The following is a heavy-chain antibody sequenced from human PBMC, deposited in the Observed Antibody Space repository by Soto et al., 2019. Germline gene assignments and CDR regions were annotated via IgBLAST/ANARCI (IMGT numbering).Heavy chain of an antibody. CDR3: AKDSPNDVLCFGELAHFDY. V-gene: IGHV3-23*01. Sequence: EVQLLESGGGLVQPGGSLRLSCAASGFTFSSYAMSWVRQAPGKGLEWVSAISGSGGSTYYADSVKGRFTISRDNSKTTLYLQMNRLRDEDTAVYYCAKDSPNDVLCFGELAHFDYWGQGTLVTVSS. J-gene: IGHJ4*02. D-gene: IGHD3-10*01. CDR1: GFTFSSYA. CDR2: ISGSGGST.